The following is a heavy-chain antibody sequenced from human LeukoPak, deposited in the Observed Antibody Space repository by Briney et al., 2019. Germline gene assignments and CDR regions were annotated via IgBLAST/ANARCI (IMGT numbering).Heavy chain of an antibody. CDR3: ARDPYSGNYGTYYYYYMDV. CDR2: ITSSGTYT. Sequence: PGGSLRLSCAASGFTFRRYGMNWVRQAPGKAMEWVSSITSSGTYTFYADSVKGRFTISRDNAKNSLYLQMDSLGPEDTAVYYCARDPYSGNYGTYYYYYMDVWGKGTTVTISS. J-gene: IGHJ6*03. D-gene: IGHD1-26*01. CDR1: GFTFRRYG. V-gene: IGHV3-21*01.